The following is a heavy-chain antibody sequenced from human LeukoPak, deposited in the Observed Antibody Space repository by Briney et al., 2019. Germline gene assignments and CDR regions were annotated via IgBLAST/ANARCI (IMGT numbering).Heavy chain of an antibody. CDR1: GGSISSYY. CDR3: ARGDYGDYNPFDY. D-gene: IGHD4-17*01. CDR2: IYYSGST. Sequence: NSSETLSLTCTVSGGSISSYYWSWIRQPPGKGLEWIGYIYYSGSTNYNPSLKSRVTISVDTSKNQFSLKLSSVTAADTAVYYCARGDYGDYNPFDYWGQGTLVTVSS. J-gene: IGHJ4*02. V-gene: IGHV4-59*12.